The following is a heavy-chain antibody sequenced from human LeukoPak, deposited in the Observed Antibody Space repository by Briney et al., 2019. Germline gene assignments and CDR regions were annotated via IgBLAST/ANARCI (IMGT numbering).Heavy chain of an antibody. CDR1: GFTLSSCG. D-gene: IGHD3-10*01. CDR2: ITYDGITT. J-gene: IGHJ4*02. CDR3: VKEQSSGNYRTADF. V-gene: IGHV3-30*18. Sequence: GTSLRLSCAASGFTLSSCGMHWVRQAPGQGLEWVAVITYDGITTYFDDSVKGRFTISRDTSKSMLYLQMNSLRTEDTAVYYCVKEQSSGNYRTADFWGQGTLVTVSS.